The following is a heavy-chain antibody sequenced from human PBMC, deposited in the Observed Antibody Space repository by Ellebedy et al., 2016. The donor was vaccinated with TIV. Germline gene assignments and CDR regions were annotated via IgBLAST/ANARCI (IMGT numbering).Heavy chain of an antibody. J-gene: IGHJ4*02. CDR1: GFTFSSYS. V-gene: IGHV3-21*01. D-gene: IGHD6-19*01. CDR3: ARDPKSAPGQWPPGFDY. Sequence: GESLKISXAASGFTFSSYSMNWVRQAPGKGLEWVSSISSSSSYIYYADSVKGRFTISRDNAKNSLYLQMNSLRAEDTAVYYCARDPKSAPGQWPPGFDYWGQGTLVTVSS. CDR2: ISSSSSYI.